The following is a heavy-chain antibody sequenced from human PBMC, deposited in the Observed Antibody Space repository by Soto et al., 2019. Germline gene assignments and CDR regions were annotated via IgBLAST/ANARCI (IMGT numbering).Heavy chain of an antibody. CDR2: IYYSGST. D-gene: IGHD6-13*01. J-gene: IGHJ5*02. CDR3: ARRERAAGTDWWFDP. V-gene: IGHV4-39*01. Sequence: QLQLQESGPGLVKPSETLSLTCTVSGGSISSSSFHWGWIRQPPGKGLEWIGSIYYSGSTYYSPSLKRRVPIXXDXSXXQFPLKLSSVTAADTAVYYCARRERAAGTDWWFDPWGQGTLVTVSS. CDR1: GGSISSSSFH.